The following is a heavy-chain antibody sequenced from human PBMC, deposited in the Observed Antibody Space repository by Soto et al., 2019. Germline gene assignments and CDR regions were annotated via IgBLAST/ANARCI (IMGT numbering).Heavy chain of an antibody. CDR2: INHSGST. J-gene: IGHJ4*02. Sequence: QVQLQQWGAGLLKPSETLSLTCAVYGGSFSGYYWSWIRQPPGKGLEWMGEINHSGSTNYNPSLKSRVTISVDTSKNQFSLKLSSVTAADTAVYYCARGVGRYCSGGSCYSVYFDYWGQGTLVTVSS. CDR1: GGSFSGYY. V-gene: IGHV4-34*01. D-gene: IGHD2-15*01. CDR3: ARGVGRYCSGGSCYSVYFDY.